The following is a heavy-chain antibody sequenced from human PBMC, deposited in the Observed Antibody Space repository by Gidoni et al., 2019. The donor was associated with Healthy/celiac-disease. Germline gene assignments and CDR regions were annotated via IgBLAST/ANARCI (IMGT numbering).Heavy chain of an antibody. J-gene: IGHJ6*02. CDR3: ARELWFGENPGMDV. Sequence: QVQLVESGGGVVQPGRSLRLSCAASGFPFSSYAMHWVRQAPGKGLEWVAVISYDGSNKYYADSVKGRFTISRDNSKNTLYLQMNSLRAEDTAVYYCARELWFGENPGMDVWGQGTTVTVSS. CDR2: ISYDGSNK. CDR1: GFPFSSYA. V-gene: IGHV3-30*01. D-gene: IGHD3-10*01.